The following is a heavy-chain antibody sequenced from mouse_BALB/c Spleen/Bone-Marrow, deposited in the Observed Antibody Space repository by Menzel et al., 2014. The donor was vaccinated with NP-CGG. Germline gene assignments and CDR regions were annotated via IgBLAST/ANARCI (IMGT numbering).Heavy chain of an antibody. Sequence: VKLVESGGGLVKPGGSLKLSCTASGFTFSSYGMYWVRQTPEKRLEWVATISGGGSYRYYPDSVQGRITTSRDNAKNNLYLQMSSLRSEDTALYYCATQIFDYWGQGTTLTVSS. V-gene: IGHV5-9-2*01. CDR1: GFTFSSYG. CDR3: ATQIFDY. CDR2: ISGGGSYR. J-gene: IGHJ2*01.